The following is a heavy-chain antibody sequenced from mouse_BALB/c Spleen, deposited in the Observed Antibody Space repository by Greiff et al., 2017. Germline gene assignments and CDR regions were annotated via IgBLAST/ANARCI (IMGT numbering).Heavy chain of an antibody. Sequence: VQLQESGPGLVAPSQSLSITCTVSGFSLTSYGVHWVRQPPGKGLEWLGVIWAGGSTNYNSALMSRLSISKDNSKSQVFLKMNSLQTDDTAMYYCARDLYYGNSWFAYWGQGTLVTVSA. D-gene: IGHD2-1*01. CDR1: GFSLTSYG. V-gene: IGHV2-9*02. CDR3: ARDLYYGNSWFAY. CDR2: IWAGGST. J-gene: IGHJ3*01.